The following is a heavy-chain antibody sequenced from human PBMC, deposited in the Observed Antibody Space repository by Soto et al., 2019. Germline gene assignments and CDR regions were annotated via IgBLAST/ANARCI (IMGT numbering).Heavy chain of an antibody. CDR3: ACTIGNDFWSPENWFDP. Sequence: ASVKLSCKASGYTFTSYAMHWVRQAPGQRFEWMGWINAGNGNTKYSQKFQGRVTITRDTSASTAYMELSSLRSEDTAVYYCACTIGNDFWSPENWFDPWGQGTLVTVSS. V-gene: IGHV1-3*01. CDR1: GYTFTSYA. D-gene: IGHD3-3*01. CDR2: INAGNGNT. J-gene: IGHJ5*02.